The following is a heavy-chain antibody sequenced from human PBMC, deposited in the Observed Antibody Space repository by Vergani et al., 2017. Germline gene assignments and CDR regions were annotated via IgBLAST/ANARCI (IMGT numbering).Heavy chain of an antibody. CDR1: GGTFSSYA. Sequence: QVHVVQSGAEVKKPGSSVKVSCKASGGTFSSYAISWARQAPGQGLEWMGGIIPIVGTANYAQKFQGRVTITADESTSTAYMEMSSLRSEDTAVYYWARAGTDGSRPPRVYYDSPRGFDPWGQGTLVTVSS. CDR3: ARAGTDGSRPPRVYYDSPRGFDP. V-gene: IGHV1-69*01. D-gene: IGHD3-9*01. J-gene: IGHJ5*02. CDR2: IIPIVGTA.